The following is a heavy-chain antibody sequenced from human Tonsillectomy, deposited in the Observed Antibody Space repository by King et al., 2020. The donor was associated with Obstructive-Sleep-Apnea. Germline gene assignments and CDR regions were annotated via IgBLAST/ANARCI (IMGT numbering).Heavy chain of an antibody. Sequence: VQLVESVGGVVQPGGSLRLSCAASGFTLRRYGMDWVRLAPGKGLEWLAFMKHDEGDKNYADSVRGRFTISRDNSKNTLFLQMSSLRAEDTAVYYCAKDYSSWYNYYAMDVWGQGTTVIVSS. D-gene: IGHD6-13*01. J-gene: IGHJ6*02. CDR3: AKDYSSWYNYYAMDV. CDR1: GFTLRRYG. V-gene: IGHV3-30*02. CDR2: MKHDEGDK.